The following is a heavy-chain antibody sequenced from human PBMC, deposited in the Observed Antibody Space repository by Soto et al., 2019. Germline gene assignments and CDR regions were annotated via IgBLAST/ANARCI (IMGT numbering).Heavy chain of an antibody. Sequence: PSETLSLTCTVSGGSISSGDYYWSWIRQPPGKGLEWIGYIYYSGSTYYNPSLKSRVTISVDTSKNQFSLKLSSVTAADTAVYYCARDPGPMIVGVGFGWFDPWGQGTLVTVSS. CDR3: ARDPGPMIVGVGFGWFDP. V-gene: IGHV4-30-4*02. CDR2: IYYSGST. J-gene: IGHJ5*02. D-gene: IGHD3-22*01. CDR1: GGSISSGDYY.